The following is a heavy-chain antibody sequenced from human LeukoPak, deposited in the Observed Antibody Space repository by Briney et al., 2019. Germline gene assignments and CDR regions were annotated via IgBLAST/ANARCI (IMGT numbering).Heavy chain of an antibody. D-gene: IGHD6-19*01. CDR3: AKPISGGLAVTADWFHP. J-gene: IGHJ5*01. Sequence: GGSLRLSCAASGVAFSFYAMSWLRRPPGKGLEWVSTINANSGTTSYAASVRGRFTISRDNSKNTLYLQVNTLRADDTATYYCAKPISGGLAVTADWFHPWGQGTLVVVSS. CDR2: INANSGTT. V-gene: IGHV3-23*01. CDR1: GVAFSFYA.